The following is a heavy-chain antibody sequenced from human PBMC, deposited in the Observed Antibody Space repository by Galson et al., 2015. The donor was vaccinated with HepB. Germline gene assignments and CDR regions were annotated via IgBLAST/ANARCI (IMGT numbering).Heavy chain of an antibody. D-gene: IGHD3-22*01. Sequence: SLRLSCAASGFTFSSYSMNWVRQAPGRGLEWVSYISSSSSTIYYADSVKGRFTISRDNAKNSLYLQMNSLRAEDTAVYYCARVYYYDSSGYFERATDAFDIWGQGTMVTVSS. J-gene: IGHJ3*02. CDR3: ARVYYYDSSGYFERATDAFDI. CDR1: GFTFSSYS. CDR2: ISSSSSTI. V-gene: IGHV3-48*01.